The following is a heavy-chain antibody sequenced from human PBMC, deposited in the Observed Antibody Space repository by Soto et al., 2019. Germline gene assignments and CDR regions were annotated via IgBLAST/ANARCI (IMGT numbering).Heavy chain of an antibody. V-gene: IGHV3-30-3*01. Sequence: LSLSCAASGFTFSSYAMHWVRQAPGKGLEGVAVISYDGSNKYYAGSVKGRFTISRDNSKNTLYLQMNSLRAEDTAVYYCAREGGLNLKHYDFWSSNWFDPWGQGTLVTVSS. CDR2: ISYDGSNK. J-gene: IGHJ5*02. CDR3: AREGGLNLKHYDFWSSNWFDP. D-gene: IGHD3-3*01. CDR1: GFTFSSYA.